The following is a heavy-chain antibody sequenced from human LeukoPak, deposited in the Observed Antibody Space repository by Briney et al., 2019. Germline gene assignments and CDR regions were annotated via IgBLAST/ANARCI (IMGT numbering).Heavy chain of an antibody. J-gene: IGHJ3*01. V-gene: IGHV3-21*01. Sequence: GGSLRLSCAASGFTFSSYAMTWVRQPPGKGLEWVSFISSSSGYIFYADSMKGRFTISRDNAKNSLYLQMNSLRAEDTAIYYCTRDLRIAMIADAFDLWGQGTMVTVSS. CDR1: GFTFSSYA. CDR2: ISSSSGYI. CDR3: TRDLRIAMIADAFDL. D-gene: IGHD3-22*01.